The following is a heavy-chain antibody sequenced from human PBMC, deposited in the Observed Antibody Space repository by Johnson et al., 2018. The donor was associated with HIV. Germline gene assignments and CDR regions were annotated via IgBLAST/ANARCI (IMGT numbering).Heavy chain of an antibody. CDR3: ARWVMVRGREGFDI. CDR2: ISSNGGST. V-gene: IGHV3-64*01. J-gene: IGHJ3*02. D-gene: IGHD3-10*01. Sequence: VQLVESGGGVVQPGRSLRLSCTSAFSFSGYAMHWVRQAPGKGLEYVSAISSNGGSTYYANSVKGRFTISRDNSKNTLYLQMNSLRAEDTAVYYCARWVMVRGREGFDIWGQGTMVTVSS. CDR1: AFSFSGYA.